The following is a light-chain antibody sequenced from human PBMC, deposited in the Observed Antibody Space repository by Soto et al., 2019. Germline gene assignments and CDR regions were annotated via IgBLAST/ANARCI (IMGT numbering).Light chain of an antibody. CDR3: CSYAGSYTFARNV. CDR1: SSDVAIYNY. J-gene: IGLJ1*01. Sequence: QSALTQPRSVSGSPGQSVTISCTGTSSDVAIYNYISWYQQHPGEAPKLMIHDVSERPSGFPDRFSGSKSGNTASLTISGLQAEDEADYYCCSYAGSYTFARNVFGTGTKLTVL. V-gene: IGLV2-11*01. CDR2: DVS.